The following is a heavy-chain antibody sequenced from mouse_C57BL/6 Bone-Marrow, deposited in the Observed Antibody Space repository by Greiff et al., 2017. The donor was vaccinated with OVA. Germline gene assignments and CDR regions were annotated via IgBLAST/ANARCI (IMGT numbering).Heavy chain of an antibody. CDR2: IDPEDGDT. D-gene: IGHD4-1*01. Sequence: EVQLQQSGAELVRPGASVKLSCTASGFNIKDYYMHWVKQRPEKGLEWIGRIDPEDGDTEYAPKFQGKATMTADTSSNTAYLQLSSLTSDDTAVYYGTTPWNWDGLWDFDVWGTGTTVTVSS. CDR1: GFNIKDYY. J-gene: IGHJ1*03. V-gene: IGHV14-1*01. CDR3: TTPWNWDGLWDFDV.